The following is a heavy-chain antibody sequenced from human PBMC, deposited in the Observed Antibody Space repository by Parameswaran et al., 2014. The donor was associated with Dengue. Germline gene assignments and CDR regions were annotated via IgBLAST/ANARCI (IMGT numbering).Heavy chain of an antibody. Sequence: VRQMPGKGLEWVSCISDGGTTRYYADSVRGRFTISRDNAKNSLYLQMNSLRAEDTAVYYCARESSGSGRDFDYWGQGTLVTVSS. CDR2: ISDGGTTR. CDR3: ARESSGSGRDFDY. D-gene: IGHD3-10*01. V-gene: IGHV3-11*01. J-gene: IGHJ4*02.